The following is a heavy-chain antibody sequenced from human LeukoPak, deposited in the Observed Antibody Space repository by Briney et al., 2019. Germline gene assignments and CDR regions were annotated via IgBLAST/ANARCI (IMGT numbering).Heavy chain of an antibody. CDR2: IYGGGST. CDR1: GFTVSGSS. Sequence: GGSLRLSCAASGFTVSGSSMSWVRQAPGKGLEWVSVIYGGGSTFYADSVKGRFTISRDNSKNTLYLQMNSLRAEDTAVYYCARDKEGMNAYWGQGTLVTVSS. V-gene: IGHV3-53*01. CDR3: ARDKEGMNAY. J-gene: IGHJ4*02.